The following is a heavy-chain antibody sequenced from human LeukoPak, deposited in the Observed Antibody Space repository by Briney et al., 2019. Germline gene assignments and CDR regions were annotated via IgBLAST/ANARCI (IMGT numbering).Heavy chain of an antibody. CDR2: ISGSGSTT. V-gene: IGHV3-23*01. Sequence: GGSLRLSCAASGLTFSSFAMTWVRQAPGKGLEWVSGISGSGSTTYYADSVKGRFTISRDNSKNTLYLQMNSLRVEGTAIYYCAKGGRWDYYDSSHWGQGTMVTVSS. CDR1: GLTFSSFA. D-gene: IGHD3-22*01. CDR3: AKGGRWDYYDSSH. J-gene: IGHJ3*01.